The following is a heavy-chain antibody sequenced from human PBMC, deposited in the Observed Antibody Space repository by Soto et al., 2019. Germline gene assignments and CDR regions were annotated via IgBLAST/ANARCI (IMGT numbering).Heavy chain of an antibody. V-gene: IGHV3-21*01. D-gene: IGHD2-2*02. CDR1: GFTFSNYS. CDR2: TSSRRDI. CDR3: AREYTAWPLAYGLDV. Sequence: VSLRLSDVDSGFTFSNYSINWVRQAPGKGLEWVSATSSRRDIYFADSVKGLFTISSDNAKNSWSLQMNSLRAEDTAVYYCAREYTAWPLAYGLDVWGQGTTVTV. J-gene: IGHJ6*02.